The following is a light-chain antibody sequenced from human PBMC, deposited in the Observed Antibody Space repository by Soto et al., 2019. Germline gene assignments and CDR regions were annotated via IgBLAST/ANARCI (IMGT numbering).Light chain of an antibody. Sequence: DIQMTQSPSTLSASVGYRFTITCRASQTISNWLAWYQVKPGRAPNLLIYDASSLQSGVPSRFSGSGSGTEFTLTISSLQPDDSATYYCQQYESYSWTFGQGTTVDIK. CDR2: DAS. CDR1: QTISNW. CDR3: QQYESYSWT. V-gene: IGKV1-5*01. J-gene: IGKJ1*01.